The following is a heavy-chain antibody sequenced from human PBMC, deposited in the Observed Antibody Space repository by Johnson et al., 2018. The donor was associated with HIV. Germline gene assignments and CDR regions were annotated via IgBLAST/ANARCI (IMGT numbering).Heavy chain of an antibody. D-gene: IGHD2-15*01. Sequence: QVQLVESGGGLVKHGGSLRLSCAASGFSFSDYYMNWIRQAPGKGLEWVSYISSSGSSIYYADSVKGRFTISRDNAKNSLYLQMNSLRAEDTAGYYCARDPFTPAGSDAFDIWGQGTMVTVSS. J-gene: IGHJ3*02. V-gene: IGHV3-11*04. CDR2: ISSSGSSI. CDR3: ARDPFTPAGSDAFDI. CDR1: GFSFSDYY.